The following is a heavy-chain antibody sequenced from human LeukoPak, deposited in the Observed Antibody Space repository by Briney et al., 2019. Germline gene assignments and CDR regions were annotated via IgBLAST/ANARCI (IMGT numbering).Heavy chain of an antibody. D-gene: IGHD3-10*01. Sequence: SETLSLTCAVYGGSFSGYYWSWIRQPPGKGLEWIGEVNHSGSTNYNPSLKSRVTISVDTSKNQFSLKLSSVTAADTAVYYCARRLITMVRGGYFDYWGQGTLVTVSS. V-gene: IGHV4-34*01. J-gene: IGHJ4*02. CDR3: ARRLITMVRGGYFDY. CDR1: GGSFSGYY. CDR2: VNHSGST.